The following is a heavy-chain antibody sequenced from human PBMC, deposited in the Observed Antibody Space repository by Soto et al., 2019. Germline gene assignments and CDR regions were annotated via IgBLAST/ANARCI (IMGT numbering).Heavy chain of an antibody. D-gene: IGHD2-15*01. CDR3: ARGNVVVAATGLDWLDP. CDR1: GGSISSYY. CDR2: IYTSGST. Sequence: SETLSLTCTVSGGSISSYYWSWIRQPAGKGLEWIGRIYTSGSTNYNPSLKSRVTMSVDTSKNQFSLKLSSVTAADTGVYYCARGNVVVAATGLDWLDPWGHGTLVTVSS. J-gene: IGHJ5*02. V-gene: IGHV4-4*07.